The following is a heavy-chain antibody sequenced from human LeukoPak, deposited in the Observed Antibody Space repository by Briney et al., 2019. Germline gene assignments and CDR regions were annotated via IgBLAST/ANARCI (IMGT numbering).Heavy chain of an antibody. CDR3: ARVRIPDPKFDP. D-gene: IGHD1-14*01. J-gene: IGHJ5*02. CDR1: GGSISSGGYS. CDR2: IYHSGST. Sequence: PSETLSLTCAVSGGSISSGGYSWRWIRQPPGKGLEWIGYIYHSGSTYYNPSLKSRVTISVDRSKNQFSLKLSSVTAADTAVYYCARVRIPDPKFDPWGQGTLVTVSS. V-gene: IGHV4-30-2*01.